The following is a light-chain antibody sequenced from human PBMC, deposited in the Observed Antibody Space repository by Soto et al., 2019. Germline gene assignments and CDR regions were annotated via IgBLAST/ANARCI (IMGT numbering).Light chain of an antibody. Sequence: DIQMTQSPSSLSASVGDRVTITCRTSQSISGYLNWYRHKPGKAPTLLIYAASTLQSGVPSRFSGSGSRTDFTLTIGNLQPEDFATYYCQQSYSTLPITFGQGTRLEIK. J-gene: IGKJ5*01. CDR1: QSISGY. CDR3: QQSYSTLPIT. V-gene: IGKV1-39*01. CDR2: AAS.